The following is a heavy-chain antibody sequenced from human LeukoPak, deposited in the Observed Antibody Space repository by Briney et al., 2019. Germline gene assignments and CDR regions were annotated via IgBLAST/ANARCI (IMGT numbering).Heavy chain of an antibody. CDR3: ASGGIIAVAGTGDY. D-gene: IGHD6-19*01. CDR2: ISSSGSTI. Sequence: PGGSLRLSCAASGFTFSSYEMNWVRQAPGEGLEWVSYISSSGSTIYYADSVKGRFTISRDNAKNSLYLQMNSLRAEDTAVYYCASGGIIAVAGTGDYWGQGTLVTVSS. V-gene: IGHV3-48*03. J-gene: IGHJ4*02. CDR1: GFTFSSYE.